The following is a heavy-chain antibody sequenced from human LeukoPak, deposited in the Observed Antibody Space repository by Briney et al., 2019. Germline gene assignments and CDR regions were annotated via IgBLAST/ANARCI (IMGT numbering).Heavy chain of an antibody. V-gene: IGHV4-31*03. D-gene: IGHD2-2*01. CDR3: ASTAIVVVPAASRRKDAFDI. Sequence: SQTLSLTCTVSGGSISSGGYYWSWIRQHPGKGLEWIGYIYYSGSTYYNPSLKSRVTISVDTSKNQFSLKLSSVTAADTAVYYCASTAIVVVPAASRRKDAFDIWGQGTMVTVST. J-gene: IGHJ3*02. CDR1: GGSISSGGYY. CDR2: IYYSGST.